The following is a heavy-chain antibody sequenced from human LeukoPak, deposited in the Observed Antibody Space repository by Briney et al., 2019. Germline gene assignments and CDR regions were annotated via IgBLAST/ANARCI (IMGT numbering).Heavy chain of an antibody. Sequence: SETLSLTCAVSGGSISSSNWWSWARQPPGKGLEWTGEIYHSGSTNYNPSLKSRVTISVDKSKNQFSLKLSSVTAADTAVYYCARDCDTSSSSWYRYYFDYWGQGTLVTVSS. V-gene: IGHV4-4*02. CDR1: GGSISSSNW. J-gene: IGHJ4*02. CDR2: IYHSGST. CDR3: ARDCDTSSSSWYRYYFDY. D-gene: IGHD6-13*01.